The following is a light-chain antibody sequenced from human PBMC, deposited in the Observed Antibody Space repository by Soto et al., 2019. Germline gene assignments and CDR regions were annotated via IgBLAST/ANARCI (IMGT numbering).Light chain of an antibody. CDR3: TSYTGSFTHL. V-gene: IGLV2-14*01. J-gene: IGLJ1*01. CDR2: EVS. CDR1: SSDVGAYNY. Sequence: QSVLTQPASVSGSPGQSITISCTGTSSDVGAYNYVSWYQQRPGKAPKLMIFEVSNRPSGVSNRFSGSKSGNTASLTISGLQTEDEADYYCTSYTGSFTHLFGTGTKVTVL.